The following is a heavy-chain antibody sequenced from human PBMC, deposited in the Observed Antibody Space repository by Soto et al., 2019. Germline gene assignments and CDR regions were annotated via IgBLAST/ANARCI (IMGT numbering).Heavy chain of an antibody. CDR1: GGSISSGGYY. D-gene: IGHD3-10*01. Sequence: QVQLQESGPGLVKPSQTLSLTCTVSGGSISSGGYYWSWIRQHPGKGLEWIGYIYYSGSTYYNPSLKSRVTISVDTSKNQFSLKLSSVTAADTAVYYCARDLTSVEPVRGVYYYYYYMDVWGKGTTVTVSS. J-gene: IGHJ6*03. CDR3: ARDLTSVEPVRGVYYYYYYMDV. CDR2: IYYSGST. V-gene: IGHV4-31*03.